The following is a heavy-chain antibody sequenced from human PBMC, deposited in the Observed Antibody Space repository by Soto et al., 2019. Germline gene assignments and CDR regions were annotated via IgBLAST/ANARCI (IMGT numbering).Heavy chain of an antibody. CDR2: VNPSGGHT. D-gene: IGHD2-21*02. V-gene: IGHV1-46*01. Sequence: QVQLVQSGAEVKKPGASVKVSCKASGDTFTDYYIHWVRQAPGQGLEWMGTVNPSGGHTTYAQHFLGRMSMTRDTSTSTLYMELTSLTSEDTAVYYCARGGHVVVVTAALDFWGQGTLVTVSS. CDR3: ARGGHVVVVTAALDF. J-gene: IGHJ4*02. CDR1: GDTFTDYY.